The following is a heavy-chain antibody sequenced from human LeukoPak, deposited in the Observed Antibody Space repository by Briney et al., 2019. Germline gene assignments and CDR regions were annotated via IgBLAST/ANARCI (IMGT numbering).Heavy chain of an antibody. V-gene: IGHV1-69*13. D-gene: IGHD3-10*01. J-gene: IGHJ4*02. CDR2: IIPIFGTA. CDR3: AREPYYYGSGEGGRTDY. CDR1: GGTFSSYA. Sequence: GASVKVSCKASGGTFSSYAISWVRQAPGQGLEWMGGIIPIFGTANYAQKFQGRVTITADESTSTAYMELSSLRSEDTAVYYCAREPYYYGSGEGGRTDYWGQGTLVTVSS.